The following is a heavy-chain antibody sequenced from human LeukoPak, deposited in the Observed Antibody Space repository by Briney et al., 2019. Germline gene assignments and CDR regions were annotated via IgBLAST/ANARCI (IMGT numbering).Heavy chain of an antibody. D-gene: IGHD2-8*01. CDR1: GFTFSSYA. Sequence: GGSLRLSCAASGFTFSSYAMSWVRQAPGKGLEWVSAISGSGGSTYYADSVKGRFTISRDNAKNSLYLQMNSLRAEDTAVYYCARDSIVLMVYAQFDYWGQGTLVTVSS. CDR3: ARDSIVLMVYAQFDY. CDR2: ISGSGGST. J-gene: IGHJ4*02. V-gene: IGHV3-23*01.